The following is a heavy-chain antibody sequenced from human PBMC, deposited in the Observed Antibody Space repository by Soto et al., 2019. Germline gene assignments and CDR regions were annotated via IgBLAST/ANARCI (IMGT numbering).Heavy chain of an antibody. Sequence: QVQLVQSGAEVKKPGSSVKVSCKASGGTFSSYAISWVRQAPGQGLEWMGGIIPIFGTANYAQKFQGRVTIIANESTSTAYMELSSLRSEDTAVYYCATDCRGGCSGGKYNWFDPWGQGTLVTVSS. V-gene: IGHV1-69*12. CDR2: IIPIFGTA. CDR1: GGTFSSYA. J-gene: IGHJ5*02. D-gene: IGHD2-15*01. CDR3: ATDCRGGCSGGKYNWFDP.